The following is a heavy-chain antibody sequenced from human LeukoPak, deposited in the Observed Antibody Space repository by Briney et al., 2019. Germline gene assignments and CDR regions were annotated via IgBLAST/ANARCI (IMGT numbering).Heavy chain of an antibody. CDR2: IYYSGST. J-gene: IGHJ4*02. Sequence: PSETLSLTCTVPGGSITSFFWSWCPQPPGKGLEWLSCIYYSGSTQYNPSLKSRVTLSVDTSQQQFSLKLSSVSAAGTAVYYCARDLDLERTRRNYFESWGQGTLVTVSS. CDR3: ARDLDLERTRRNYFES. V-gene: IGHV4-59*01. CDR1: GGSITSFF. D-gene: IGHD1-1*01.